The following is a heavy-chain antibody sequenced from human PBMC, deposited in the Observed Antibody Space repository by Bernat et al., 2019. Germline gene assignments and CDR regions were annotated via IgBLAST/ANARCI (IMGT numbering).Heavy chain of an antibody. J-gene: IGHJ4*02. Sequence: QVQLQQWGAGLLKPSETLSLTCAVYGGSFSGYYWSWIRQPPGKGLEWIGEINHSGSTNYNPSLKSRVTISVDTSKNQFSPKLSSVTAADTAVYYCARVRGYYGSGIHSDYWGQGTLVTVSS. V-gene: IGHV4-34*01. CDR3: ARVRGYYGSGIHSDY. CDR1: GGSFSGYY. CDR2: INHSGST. D-gene: IGHD3-10*01.